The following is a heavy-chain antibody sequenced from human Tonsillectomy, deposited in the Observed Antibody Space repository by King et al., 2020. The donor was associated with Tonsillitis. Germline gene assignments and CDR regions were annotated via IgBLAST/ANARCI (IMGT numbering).Heavy chain of an antibody. Sequence: VQLVESGGGVVRPARSLRLSCAASGFTFSDSGMHWVRQAPGKGLEWVTTISYDGGNKYYADSVKGRFTVSRDNSKNTLYLQMTSLRAEDTAVYYCAKDLPNFMFYVNYAMDVWGQGTTVTVSS. CDR3: AKDLPNFMFYVNYAMDV. D-gene: IGHD2/OR15-2a*01. CDR2: ISYDGGNK. CDR1: GFTFSDSG. V-gene: IGHV3-30*18. J-gene: IGHJ6*02.